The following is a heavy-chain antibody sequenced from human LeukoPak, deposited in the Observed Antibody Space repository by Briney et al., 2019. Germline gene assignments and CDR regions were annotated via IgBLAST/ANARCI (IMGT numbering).Heavy chain of an antibody. Sequence: PGGSLRLSCAASGFTFSSYAMSWVRQAPWKGLEWVSAISGSDGSTYYEDSVKGRFTISRDNSKNTLFLQMNNLRTEDTAVYYCATLSYYDFWSGRAPDYWGQGTLVTVSS. CDR2: ISGSDGST. D-gene: IGHD3-3*01. CDR3: ATLSYYDFWSGRAPDY. CDR1: GFTFSSYA. V-gene: IGHV3-23*01. J-gene: IGHJ4*02.